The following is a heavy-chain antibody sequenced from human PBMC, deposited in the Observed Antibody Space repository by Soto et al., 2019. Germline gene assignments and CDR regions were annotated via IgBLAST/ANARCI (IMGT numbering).Heavy chain of an antibody. CDR1: GFTFSNYA. V-gene: IGHV3-23*01. Sequence: EVQLLESGVGLLQPGGSLRLSCTASGFTFSNYAMSWVRQAPGKGLEWVSTFSSGGGGKYYADSVKGRFTISRDNSKNTLSLQMNSLRAEDTAVYYCTKANRYCSGANCFTFDYWGLGTLVTVSS. CDR3: TKANRYCSGANCFTFDY. D-gene: IGHD2-15*01. CDR2: FSSGGGGK. J-gene: IGHJ4*02.